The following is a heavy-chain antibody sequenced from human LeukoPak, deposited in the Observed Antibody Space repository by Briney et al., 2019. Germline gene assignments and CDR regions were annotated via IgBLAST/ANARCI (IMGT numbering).Heavy chain of an antibody. V-gene: IGHV3-43*01. CDR1: GFTFNDFT. Sequence: GGSLRLSCEASGFTFNDFTMHWVRQAPGKGLEWVSLITWDGDSTYYIDSVKGRFTISRDNAKNSLYLQMNSLRAEDTAVYHCARGNLFTGWYDLYYFDYWGQGTLVTVSS. D-gene: IGHD6-19*01. J-gene: IGHJ4*02. CDR2: ITWDGDST. CDR3: ARGNLFTGWYDLYYFDY.